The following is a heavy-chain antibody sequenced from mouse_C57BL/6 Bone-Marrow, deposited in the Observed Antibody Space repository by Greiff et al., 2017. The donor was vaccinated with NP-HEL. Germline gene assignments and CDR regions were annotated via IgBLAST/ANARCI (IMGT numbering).Heavy chain of an antibody. CDR2: IDPETGGT. CDR3: TRRDYYGRCFDY. D-gene: IGHD1-1*01. CDR1: GYTFTDYE. J-gene: IGHJ2*01. Sequence: QVQLQQSGAELVRPGASVTLSCKASGYTFTDYEMHWVKQTPVHGLEWIGAIDPETGGTAYNQKFKGKAILTADKSSSTAYMELRSLTSEDSAVYYCTRRDYYGRCFDYWGQGTTLTVSS. V-gene: IGHV1-15*01.